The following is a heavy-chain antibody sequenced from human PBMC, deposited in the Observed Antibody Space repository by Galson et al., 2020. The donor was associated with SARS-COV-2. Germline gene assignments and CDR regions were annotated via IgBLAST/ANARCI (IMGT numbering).Heavy chain of an antibody. D-gene: IGHD3-22*01. CDR3: AKDYYDSSQYYYVSYYFDS. J-gene: IGHJ4*02. CDR1: GSTFTTYA. V-gene: IGHV3-23*01. Sequence: GESLKISCAASGSTFTTYAMSWVRQAPGKGLEWVSSISGGGDSTHYADSVNGRFTISRDNSRNTLYLQMDSLRVDDTAVYYCAKDYYDSSQYYYVSYYFDSWGQGTLVTVSS. CDR2: ISGGGDST.